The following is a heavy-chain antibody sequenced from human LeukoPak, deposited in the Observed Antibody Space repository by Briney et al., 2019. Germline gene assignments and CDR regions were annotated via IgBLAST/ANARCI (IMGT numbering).Heavy chain of an antibody. Sequence: PSETLSLTCAVSGGSISSGGYSWSWIRQPPGKGLEWIGEINHSGSTNYNPSLKSRVTISVDTSKNQFSLKLSSVTAADTAVYYCARDTRSSIVVVPAALDYWGQGTLVTVSS. CDR2: INHSGST. J-gene: IGHJ4*02. D-gene: IGHD2-2*01. CDR3: ARDTRSSIVVVPAALDY. CDR1: GGSISSGGYS. V-gene: IGHV4-30-2*01.